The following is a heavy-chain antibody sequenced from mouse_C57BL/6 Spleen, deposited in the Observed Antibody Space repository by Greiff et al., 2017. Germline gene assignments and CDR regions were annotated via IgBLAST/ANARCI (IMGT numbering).Heavy chain of an antibody. CDR2: IDPENGDT. Sequence: VQLQQSGAELVRPGASVKLSCTASGFNIKDDYMHWVKQRPEQGLEWIGWIDPENGDTEYASKFQGKATITADTSSNTAYLQLSSLTSEDTAVYYCTLYDYDYWGQGTTLTVSS. V-gene: IGHV14-4*01. J-gene: IGHJ2*01. D-gene: IGHD2-4*01. CDR3: TLYDYDY. CDR1: GFNIKDDY.